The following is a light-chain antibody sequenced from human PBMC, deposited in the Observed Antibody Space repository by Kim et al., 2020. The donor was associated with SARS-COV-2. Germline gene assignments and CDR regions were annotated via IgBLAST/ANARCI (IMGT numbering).Light chain of an antibody. CDR3: HQYGNSPLT. Sequence: DIVLTQSPGTLSLSPGERATLSCRASQHVSSNYLAWYQQKPGQAPRLLIHAASRRATGISDRFSGSGSGTDFTLTISRLEPEDFAVYHCHQYGNSPLTFGQGTKVDIK. V-gene: IGKV3-20*01. CDR2: AAS. J-gene: IGKJ1*01. CDR1: QHVSSNY.